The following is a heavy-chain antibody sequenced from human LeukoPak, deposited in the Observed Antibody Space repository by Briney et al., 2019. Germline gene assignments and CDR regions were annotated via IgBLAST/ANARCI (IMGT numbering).Heavy chain of an antibody. CDR1: GFTFSTYG. D-gene: IGHD3-3*01. CDR3: ARAVDFWSGYDY. V-gene: IGHV3-64*01. CDR2: ISSNGGST. J-gene: IGHJ4*02. Sequence: GGSLRLSCAASGFTFSTYGMHWVRQAPGKGLEYVSAISSNGGSTYYANSVKGRFTISRDNSKNTLYLQMGSLRAEDMAVYYCARAVDFWSGYDYWGQGTLVTVSS.